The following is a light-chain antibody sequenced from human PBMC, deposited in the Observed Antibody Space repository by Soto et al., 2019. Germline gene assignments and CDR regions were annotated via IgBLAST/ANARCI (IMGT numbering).Light chain of an antibody. V-gene: IGKV2-28*01. CDR2: LAS. Sequence: EIVMTQSPLYLPVTPGEPASISCRSSQSLLHSNGFNFLDWYLQKPGQPPQLLIYLASHRPSGVPXXXXXSXXXXXXXLXIXRXEAEDVGVYYCMQALQTPRTFGQGTKVDIK. J-gene: IGKJ1*01. CDR3: MQALQTPRT. CDR1: QSLLHSNGFNF.